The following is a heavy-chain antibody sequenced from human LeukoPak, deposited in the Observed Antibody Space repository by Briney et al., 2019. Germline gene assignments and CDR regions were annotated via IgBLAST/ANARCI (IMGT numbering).Heavy chain of an antibody. CDR2: ISSSSSYI. V-gene: IGHV3-21*01. CDR1: GFTFSSYS. CDR3: ARDRWEPLTVFDY. J-gene: IGHJ4*02. Sequence: GGSLRLSCAASGFTFSSYSMNWVRQAPGKGLEWVSSISSSSSYIYYADSVKGRFTISRDNAKNSLYLQMNGLRAEDTAVYYCARDRWEPLTVFDYWGQGTLVTVSS. D-gene: IGHD1-26*01.